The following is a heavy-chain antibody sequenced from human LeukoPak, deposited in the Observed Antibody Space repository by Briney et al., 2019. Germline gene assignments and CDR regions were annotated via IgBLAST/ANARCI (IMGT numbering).Heavy chain of an antibody. CDR1: GESFGAYF. Sequence: SETLSLTCAVHGESFGAYFWSWIRQAPGKGLEWIGEIDHRGSSNYNPPLKSRATISVDTSKNHFSLSLTSVTAADTAVYYCATRSSTLAAARCFDDWGQGAVVTVSS. J-gene: IGHJ4*03. CDR2: IDHRGSS. V-gene: IGHV4-34*01. CDR3: ATRSSTLAAARCFDD. D-gene: IGHD6-6*01.